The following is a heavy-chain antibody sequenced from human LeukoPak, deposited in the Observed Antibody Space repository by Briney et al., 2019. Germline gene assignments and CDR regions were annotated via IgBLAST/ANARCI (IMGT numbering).Heavy chain of an antibody. CDR3: AKDLFEYYYDSSGSEFDY. J-gene: IGHJ4*02. D-gene: IGHD3-22*01. CDR2: ISYDGSNK. V-gene: IGHV3-30*18. Sequence: GRSLRLSCAASRFTFSSYGMHWVRQAPGKGLEWVAVISYDGSNKYYADSVKGRFTISRDNSKNTLYLQMNSLRAEDTAVYYCAKDLFEYYYDSSGSEFDYWGQGTLVTVSS. CDR1: RFTFSSYG.